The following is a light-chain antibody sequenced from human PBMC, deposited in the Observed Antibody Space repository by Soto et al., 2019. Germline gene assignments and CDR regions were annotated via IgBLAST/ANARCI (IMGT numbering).Light chain of an antibody. J-gene: IGKJ5*01. V-gene: IGKV3-15*01. CDR3: QQFDDSVT. Sequence: EIVMTQSPATLSVSPGERATLSCRASQSVSSNLAWYQQKPGQAPSLLIYGASTRATGTPDRFSGSGSGTDFTLTISRLEPEDSAVYYCQQFDDSVTFGQGTRLEIK. CDR1: QSVSSN. CDR2: GAS.